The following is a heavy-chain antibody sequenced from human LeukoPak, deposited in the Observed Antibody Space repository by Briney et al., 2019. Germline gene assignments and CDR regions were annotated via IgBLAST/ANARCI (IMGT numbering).Heavy chain of an antibody. CDR1: EFTLSSYG. CDR3: ARVNPLMAPGAFDI. CDR2: IKQDGSEK. J-gene: IGHJ3*02. Sequence: GGSLRLSCAASEFTLSSYGMAWVRQAPGKGLAWVANIKQDGSEKYYVDSVKGRFTISRDNARNSLYLQMNSLRAEDTAIFYCARVNPLMAPGAFDIWGQGTMVAVSS. D-gene: IGHD2-8*01. V-gene: IGHV3-7*01.